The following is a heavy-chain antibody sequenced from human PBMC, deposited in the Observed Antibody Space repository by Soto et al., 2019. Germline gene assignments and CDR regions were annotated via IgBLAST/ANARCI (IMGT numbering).Heavy chain of an antibody. Sequence: VQVVESGGTLVQPGGSLRLSCEVSGFDFPGFWMNWVRQAPGKGLEWMANINHCGSETNFLDSVKGRITISRDNAKSTLYLQMNSLRVEDTAVYYCTRGGRDLNFWGQGTVVIVSS. CDR1: GFDFPGFW. V-gene: IGHV3-7*04. CDR3: TRGGRDLNF. CDR2: INHCGSET. J-gene: IGHJ4*02. D-gene: IGHD2-21*02.